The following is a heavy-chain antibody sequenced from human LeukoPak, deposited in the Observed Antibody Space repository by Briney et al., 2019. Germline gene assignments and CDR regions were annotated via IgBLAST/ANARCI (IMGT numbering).Heavy chain of an antibody. D-gene: IGHD2-15*01. V-gene: IGHV3-23*01. CDR1: GFTFSSYA. CDR3: AKVVLGYCSGGSCFFDY. J-gene: IGHJ4*02. CDR2: ISGSGGST. Sequence: GGSLRLSCAASGFTFSSYAMGWVRQAPGKGLEWVSAISGSGGSTYYADSVKGRFTISRDNSKNTLYLQMNSLRAEDTAVYYCAKVVLGYCSGGSCFFDYWGQGTLVTVSS.